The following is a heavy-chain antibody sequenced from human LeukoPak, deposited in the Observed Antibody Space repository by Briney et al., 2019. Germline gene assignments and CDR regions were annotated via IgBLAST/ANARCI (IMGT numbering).Heavy chain of an antibody. CDR1: GYTFTSYG. V-gene: IGHV1-18*01. J-gene: IGHJ4*02. CDR3: AREDFGDYYFDS. Sequence: GASVKVSCKASGYTFTSYGISWVRQAPGQGLEWMGWISAYNGNTNYARKLQGRVTMTTDTSTSTAYMELRSLRSDDTAMYYCAREDFGDYYFDSWGQGTLVTVSS. CDR2: ISAYNGNT. D-gene: IGHD4-17*01.